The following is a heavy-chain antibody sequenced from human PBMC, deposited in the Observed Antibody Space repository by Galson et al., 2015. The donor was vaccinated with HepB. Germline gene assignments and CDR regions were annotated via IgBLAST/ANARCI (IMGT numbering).Heavy chain of an antibody. CDR1: GFTFSSYG. CDR3: AKGGELPDYWYFDL. D-gene: IGHD1-26*01. V-gene: IGHV3-30*18. CDR2: ILYDGTNK. Sequence: SLRLSCAASGFTFSSYGMHWVRQAPGKGLEWVAVILYDGTNKYYGDSVKGRFTISRDNSRNTLYLQMNSLRAEDTAVYYCAKGGELPDYWYFDLWGRGALVTVSS. J-gene: IGHJ2*01.